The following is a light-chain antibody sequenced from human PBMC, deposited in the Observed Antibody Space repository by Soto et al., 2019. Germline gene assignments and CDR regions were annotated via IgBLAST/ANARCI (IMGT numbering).Light chain of an antibody. CDR3: NSYTTLSNRV. CDR2: EVT. J-gene: IGLJ1*01. CDR1: STDIGAYNY. Sequence: SVLTQPASVSGCPGQSITISYTGTSTDIGAYNYVSWYQQHPGKAPKLLIYEVTNRPSGVSNRFSGSKSGNTASLTISGLQAEDEANYYCNSYTTLSNRVFGTGTKV. V-gene: IGLV2-14*01.